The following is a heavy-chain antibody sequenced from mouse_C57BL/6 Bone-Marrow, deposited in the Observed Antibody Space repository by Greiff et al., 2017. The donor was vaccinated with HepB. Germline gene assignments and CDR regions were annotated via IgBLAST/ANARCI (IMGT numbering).Heavy chain of an antibody. D-gene: IGHD2-4*01. CDR2: IDPNSGGT. V-gene: IGHV1-72*01. J-gene: IGHJ4*01. CDR3: ARWRLRRGDYAMDY. CDR1: GYTFTSYW. Sequence: VQLQQPGAELVKPGASVKLSCKASGYTFTSYWMHWVKQRPGRGLEWIGRIDPNSGGTKYNEKFKSKATLTVDKPSSPAYMQLSSLTSEDSAVYYCARWRLRRGDYAMDYWGQGTSVTVSS.